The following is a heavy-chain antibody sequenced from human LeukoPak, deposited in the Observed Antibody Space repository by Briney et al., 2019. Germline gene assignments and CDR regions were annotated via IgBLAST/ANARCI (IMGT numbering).Heavy chain of an antibody. J-gene: IGHJ4*02. CDR2: ISTDGSST. D-gene: IGHD3-10*01. CDR3: ARDAGEFPLKN. Sequence: GGSLRLSCAASRFTFNTYWMHWVRQTPGKGLVWVARISTDGSSTSYADSVKGRFTISRDNAKNTVYLQVNTLRAEDTAVYHCARDAGEFPLKNWGQGTLVTVSS. V-gene: IGHV3-74*01. CDR1: RFTFNTYW.